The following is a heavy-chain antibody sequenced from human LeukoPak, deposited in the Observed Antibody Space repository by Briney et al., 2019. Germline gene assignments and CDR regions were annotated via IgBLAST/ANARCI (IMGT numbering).Heavy chain of an antibody. CDR1: AYSFTSYA. V-gene: IGHV7-4-1*02. CDR2: INTNTGNP. J-gene: IGHJ6*03. D-gene: IGHD4-23*01. CDR3: ARGSRVNYYYMDV. Sequence: VASVKVSCKASAYSFTSYAMNWVRQAPGQGLEWMGWINTNTGNPTYAQGFTGRFVFSLDTSVSTAYLQISSLKAEDTAVYYCARGSRVNYYYMDVWGKGTTVTVSS.